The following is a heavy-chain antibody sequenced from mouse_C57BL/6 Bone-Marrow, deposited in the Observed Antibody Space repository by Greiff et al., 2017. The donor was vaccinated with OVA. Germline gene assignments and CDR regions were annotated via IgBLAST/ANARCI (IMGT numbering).Heavy chain of an antibody. CDR2: IYPRSGNT. CDR3: ARLGTTTRYWYFDV. CDR1: GYTFTSYG. Sequence: VKLMESGAELARPGASVKLSCKASGYTFTSYGISWVKQRTGQGLEWIGEIYPRSGNTYYNEKFKGKATLTADKSSSTAYMELRSLTSEDSAVYFCARLGTTTRYWYFDVWGTGTTVTVSS. V-gene: IGHV1-81*01. D-gene: IGHD2-3*01. J-gene: IGHJ1*03.